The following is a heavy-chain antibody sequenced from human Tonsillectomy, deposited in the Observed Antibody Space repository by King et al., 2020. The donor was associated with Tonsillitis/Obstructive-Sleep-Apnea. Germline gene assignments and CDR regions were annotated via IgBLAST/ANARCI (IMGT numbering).Heavy chain of an antibody. V-gene: IGHV4-39*01. CDR2: IYYSGST. CDR1: GGSISSSSYY. D-gene: IGHD3-3*01. CDR3: ARLPNYDFWSGYYPGPYYYYMDV. Sequence: QLKESGTGLVKPSETLSLTCTVSGGSISSSSYYWGWIRQPPGKGLEWIGSIYYSGSTYYNPSLKSRVTISVDTSKNQFSLKLSSVTAADTAVYYCARLPNYDFWSGYYPGPYYYYMDVWGKGTTVTVSS. J-gene: IGHJ6*03.